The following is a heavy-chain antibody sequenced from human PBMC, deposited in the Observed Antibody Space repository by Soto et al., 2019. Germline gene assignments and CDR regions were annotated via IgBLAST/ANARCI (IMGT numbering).Heavy chain of an antibody. CDR3: ARAKLTRGYCSSTSCYPPNKRFDY. CDR2: IYYSGST. CDR1: GGSISSGGYY. V-gene: IGHV4-31*03. D-gene: IGHD2-2*01. J-gene: IGHJ4*02. Sequence: QVQLQESGPGLVKPSQTLSLTCTVSGGSISSGGYYWSWIRQHPGKGLEWIGYIYYSGSTYYNPSLKSRVTISVDTSKNQFSLKLSSVTAADTAVYYCARAKLTRGYCSSTSCYPPNKRFDYWGQGTLVTVSS.